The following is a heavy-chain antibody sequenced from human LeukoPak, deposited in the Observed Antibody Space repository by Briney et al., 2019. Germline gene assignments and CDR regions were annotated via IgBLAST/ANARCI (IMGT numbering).Heavy chain of an antibody. CDR1: GGSFSGYY. CDR2: IYYSGST. Sequence: PSETLSLTCAVYGGSFSGYYWSWIRQPPGKGLEWIGYIYYSGSTNYNPSLKSRVTISVDTSKNQFSLKLSSVTAADTAVYYCARDLAADLWGQGTLVTVSS. J-gene: IGHJ5*02. D-gene: IGHD6-25*01. V-gene: IGHV4-59*01. CDR3: ARDLAADL.